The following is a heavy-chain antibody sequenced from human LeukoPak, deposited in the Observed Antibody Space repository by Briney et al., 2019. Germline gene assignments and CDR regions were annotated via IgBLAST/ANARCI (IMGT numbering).Heavy chain of an antibody. CDR1: GFTFSSYA. CDR3: AKGEYDSRFGY. V-gene: IGHV3-30-3*01. Sequence: QTGGSLRLSCAASGFTFSSYAMHWVRQAPGKGLEWVAVISYDGSNKYYADSVKGRFTISRDNSKSTLYLQMNSLRAEDTAVYYCAKGEYDSRFGYWGQGTLVTVSS. D-gene: IGHD3-22*01. J-gene: IGHJ4*02. CDR2: ISYDGSNK.